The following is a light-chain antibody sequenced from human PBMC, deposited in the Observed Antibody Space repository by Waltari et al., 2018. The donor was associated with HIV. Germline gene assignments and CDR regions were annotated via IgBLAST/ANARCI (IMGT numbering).Light chain of an antibody. CDR1: QSFLYSSDNKNY. CDR3: HQYYSAPWT. V-gene: IGKV4-1*01. Sequence: DIVMTQSPDSLAVSLGETATINCKSSQSFLYSSDNKNYLAWSQQKPGQPPKLLIYWASTRESGVPDRFSGSGSGTDFTLTISSLQAEDVAVYYCHQYYSAPWTFGQGTKVEI. J-gene: IGKJ1*01. CDR2: WAS.